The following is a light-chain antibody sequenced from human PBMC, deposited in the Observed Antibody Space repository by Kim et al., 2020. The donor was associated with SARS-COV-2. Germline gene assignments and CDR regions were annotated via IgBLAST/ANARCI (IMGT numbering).Light chain of an antibody. CDR1: LNG. CDR3: SAWDSSLSAWV. CDR2: RND. Sequence: VPRALNTTAPRTTTVNLNGALWQQQRQGHPPKLLFNRNDNRPSGISERLSAARAGNTASLTITRLQPADEADYYCSAWDSSLSAWVFGGGTQLTVL. J-gene: IGLJ3*02. V-gene: IGLV10-54*01.